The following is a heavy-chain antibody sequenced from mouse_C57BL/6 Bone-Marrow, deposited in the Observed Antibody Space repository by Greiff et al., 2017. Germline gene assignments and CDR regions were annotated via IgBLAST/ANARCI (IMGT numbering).Heavy chain of an antibody. CDR2: IDPENGDT. V-gene: IGHV14-4*01. D-gene: IGHD1-1*01. J-gene: IGHJ2*01. Sequence: VHVKQSGAELVRPGASVKLSCTASGFNIKDDYMHWVKQRPEQGLEWIGWIDPENGDTEYASKFQGKATITADTSSNTAYLQLSSLTSEDTAVYYCTPSYYGSDYWGQGTTLTVSS. CDR1: GFNIKDDY. CDR3: TPSYYGSDY.